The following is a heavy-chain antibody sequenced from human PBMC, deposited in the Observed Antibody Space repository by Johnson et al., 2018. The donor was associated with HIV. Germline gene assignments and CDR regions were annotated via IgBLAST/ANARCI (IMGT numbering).Heavy chain of an antibody. Sequence: VQLVESGGGVVQPGGSLRLSCAASGFTFSSYGMHWVRQAPGKGLAWVAVISYDGTNKYYADSVKGRFTISRDNSKNTLYLQMNSLRAEDTAVYSCAKGTIRYNWNSDDDAFDIWGQGTMVTVSS. V-gene: IGHV3-30*19. CDR1: GFTFSSYG. D-gene: IGHD1-7*01. CDR2: ISYDGTNK. J-gene: IGHJ3*02. CDR3: AKGTIRYNWNSDDDAFDI.